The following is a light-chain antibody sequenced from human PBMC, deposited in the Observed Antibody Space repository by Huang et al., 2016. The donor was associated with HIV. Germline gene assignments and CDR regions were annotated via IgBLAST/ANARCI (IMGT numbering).Light chain of an antibody. CDR3: QQYSAYPWT. J-gene: IGKJ1*01. CDR2: KTS. V-gene: IGKV1-5*03. CDR1: QTVGNW. Sequence: DIQMTQSPSTLSASVGDRVIITCRASQTVGNWLAWYQQKPGTAPSLLFYKTSSLESGGPSRFSGSGSGTEFKLTISDLQRDDFARYHCQQYSAYPWTFAQGTTVEIK.